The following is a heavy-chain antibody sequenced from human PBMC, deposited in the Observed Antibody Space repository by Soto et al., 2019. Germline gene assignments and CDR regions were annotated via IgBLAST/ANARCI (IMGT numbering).Heavy chain of an antibody. CDR1: GYTFTSYA. Sequence: ASVKVSCKASGYTFTSYAMHWVRQAPGQRLEWMGWINAGNGNTKYSQKFQGRVTITRDTSASTAYMELSSLRSEDTAVYYCARDRNLWFGEEEFDYWGQGTLVTVSS. CDR3: ARDRNLWFGEEEFDY. J-gene: IGHJ4*02. V-gene: IGHV1-3*01. D-gene: IGHD3-10*01. CDR2: INAGNGNT.